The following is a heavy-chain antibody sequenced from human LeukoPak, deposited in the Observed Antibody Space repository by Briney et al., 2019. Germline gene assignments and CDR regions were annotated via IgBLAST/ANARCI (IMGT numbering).Heavy chain of an antibody. J-gene: IGHJ3*02. D-gene: IGHD2-2*02. CDR1: GYTFTSYD. CDR2: MNPNSGNT. CDR3: ARRTQYCSSTSRYIFDI. Sequence: ASVKVSCKASGYTFTSYDINWVRQATGQGLEWMGWMNPNSGNTGYAQKFQGRVTITRNTSISTAYMELSSLRSEDTAVYYCARRTQYCSSTSRYIFDIWGQGTMVTVSS. V-gene: IGHV1-8*03.